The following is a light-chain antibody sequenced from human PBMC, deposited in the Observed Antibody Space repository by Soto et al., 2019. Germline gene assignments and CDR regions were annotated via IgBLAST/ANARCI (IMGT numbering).Light chain of an antibody. Sequence: QSALTQPPSASGSPGQSVTISCTGTNSDVGLYNFVSWYQHHPGNAPKLIIYEVTKRPSGVPDRFSGSKSGNTASLTVSGLRAEDEADYYCSSYGCRSSVLFGGGTKLTVL. CDR3: SSYGCRSSVL. V-gene: IGLV2-8*01. CDR2: EVT. CDR1: NSDVGLYNF. J-gene: IGLJ2*01.